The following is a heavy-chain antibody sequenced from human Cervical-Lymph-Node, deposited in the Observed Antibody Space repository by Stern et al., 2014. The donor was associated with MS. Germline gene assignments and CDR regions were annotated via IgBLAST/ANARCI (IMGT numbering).Heavy chain of an antibody. CDR2: IVVGSGNT. V-gene: IGHV1-58*01. Sequence: QLEESGPEVKQPGTSVKVSCKASGFTFTSSAVQWVRQARGKRLEWIGWIVVGSGNTYYAQKFQERVTISRGMSTSTAYMELSSLRSEDTAVYYCASDPMYYYDSVGAFDIWGQGTMVTVSS. J-gene: IGHJ3*02. D-gene: IGHD3-22*01. CDR1: GFTFTSSA. CDR3: ASDPMYYYDSVGAFDI.